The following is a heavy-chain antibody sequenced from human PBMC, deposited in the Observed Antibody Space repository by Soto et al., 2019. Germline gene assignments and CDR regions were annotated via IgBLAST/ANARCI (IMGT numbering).Heavy chain of an antibody. CDR2: IYHSGST. CDR3: ARVEVAGTRYDD. V-gene: IGHV4-4*02. J-gene: IGHJ4*02. D-gene: IGHD6-19*01. CDR1: GGSISSSNW. Sequence: ASETLSLTCAVSGGSISSSNWWSWVRQPPGKGLEWIGEIYHSGSTNYNPSLKSRVTISVDKSKNQFSLKLSSVTAADTAVYYCARVEVAGTRYDDWGQGTLVTVSS.